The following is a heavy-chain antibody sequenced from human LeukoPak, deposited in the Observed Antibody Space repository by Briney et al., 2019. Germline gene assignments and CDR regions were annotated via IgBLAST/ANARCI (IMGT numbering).Heavy chain of an antibody. Sequence: GGSLRLSCAASGFTFSSYGMHWVRQAPGKGLEWVAVIWYDGSNKYYADSVKGRFTISRDNSKNTLYLQMNSLRAEDTAVYYCARDDIGPGPCCGGDCYSGWGQGTLVTVSS. CDR1: GFTFSSYG. D-gene: IGHD2-21*02. V-gene: IGHV3-33*01. J-gene: IGHJ4*02. CDR2: IWYDGSNK. CDR3: ARDDIGPGPCCGGDCYSG.